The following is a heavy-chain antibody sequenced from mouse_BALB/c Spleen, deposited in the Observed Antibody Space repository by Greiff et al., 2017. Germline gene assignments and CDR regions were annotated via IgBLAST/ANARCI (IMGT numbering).Heavy chain of an antibody. Sequence: EVKLVESGGGLVPPGGSRKLSCAASGFPFSSFGMHWVRQAQEKGLEWVAYSSSGSSTIYYADTVKGRFTISRDNPKNTLFLQMTSLRSEDTAMYYCARGDGNYDWGQGTLVTVSA. V-gene: IGHV5-17*02. J-gene: IGHJ3*01. CDR1: GFPFSSFG. CDR2: SSSGSSTI. D-gene: IGHD2-1*01. CDR3: ARGDGNYD.